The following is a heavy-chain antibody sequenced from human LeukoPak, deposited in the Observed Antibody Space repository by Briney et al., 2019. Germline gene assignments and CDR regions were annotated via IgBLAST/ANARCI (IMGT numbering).Heavy chain of an antibody. J-gene: IGHJ4*02. V-gene: IGHV3-7*01. CDR3: ARDMGSGSYYGEIFDH. D-gene: IGHD3-10*01. CDR1: GFTFSSYW. Sequence: GGSLRLSCAASGFTFSSYWMSWVRQAPGKGLEWVANIKQNGSEKYYVDSVKGRFTISRDNAKNSLYLQMNSLRAEDTAVYYCARDMGSGSYYGEIFDHWGQGTLVTVSS. CDR2: IKQNGSEK.